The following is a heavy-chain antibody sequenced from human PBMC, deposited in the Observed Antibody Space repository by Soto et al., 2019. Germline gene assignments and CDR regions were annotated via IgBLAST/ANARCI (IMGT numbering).Heavy chain of an antibody. CDR3: ARLENWDENWYFDL. CDR2: VSGDNGNT. Sequence: QAQLVQSGAEVKKPGASVKVSCKASGYSFISHGITWVRQAPGQGLEWMGWVSGDNGNTNYAQKLQGRVTMTTDTSTDTAFMELRSLISDDTAVDYCARLENWDENWYFDLWGRGTLVIVSS. J-gene: IGHJ2*01. V-gene: IGHV1-18*04. D-gene: IGHD1-1*01. CDR1: GYSFISHG.